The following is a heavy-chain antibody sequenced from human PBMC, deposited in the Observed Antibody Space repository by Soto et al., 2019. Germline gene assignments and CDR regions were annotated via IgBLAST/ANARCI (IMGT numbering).Heavy chain of an antibody. CDR2: INTYKGNI. CDR3: ARERGGYKHFDY. D-gene: IGHD1-26*01. CDR1: GYTFTDYG. J-gene: IGHJ4*02. V-gene: IGHV1-18*01. Sequence: QVQLVQSGAEVKKPGASVRVSCKSSGYTFTDYGITWVRQAPGQGLEWMGWINTYKGNINYAQRLQGRFTMTTDTSTSTAYMELRSLTSDDTAVYYCARERGGYKHFDYWGQGALVTVSS.